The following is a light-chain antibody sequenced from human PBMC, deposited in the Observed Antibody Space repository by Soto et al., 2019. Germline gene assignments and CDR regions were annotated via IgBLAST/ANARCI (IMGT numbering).Light chain of an antibody. Sequence: DIVLTQSPATLSLSPGEGATLSCRASQSVSSFLHWYQHKPGQAPRLLIYDAFNRATGIPARFSGSGSETVFTLTISSMEPEDFAVYYCQQRRSWPWTFGQGTKVEVK. CDR2: DAF. CDR1: QSVSSF. CDR3: QQRRSWPWT. J-gene: IGKJ1*01. V-gene: IGKV3-11*01.